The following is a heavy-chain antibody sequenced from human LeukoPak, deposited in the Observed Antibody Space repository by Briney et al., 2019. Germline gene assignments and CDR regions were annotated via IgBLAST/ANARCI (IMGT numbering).Heavy chain of an antibody. Sequence: AGSLRLSCAASGFTFSSYSVIWARQAPGKGLEWVSYVSSSGTTTYYADSVKGRFTISRDNGKNLLSLQMNSLRDEDTAVYYCARADRDANKRFLDWGQGTLVTVSS. CDR2: VSSSGTTT. CDR1: GFTFSSYS. D-gene: IGHD5-24*01. V-gene: IGHV3-48*02. J-gene: IGHJ4*02. CDR3: ARADRDANKRFLD.